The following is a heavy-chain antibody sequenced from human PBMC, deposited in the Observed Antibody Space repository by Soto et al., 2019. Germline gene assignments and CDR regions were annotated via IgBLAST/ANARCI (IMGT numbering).Heavy chain of an antibody. CDR2: ISAYNGNT. CDR3: ARWSVVPFSFDP. V-gene: IGHV1-18*01. CDR1: GYTFTSYG. J-gene: IGHJ5*02. Sequence: ASVKVSCKASGYTFTSYGISWVRQAPGQGLEWMGWISAYNGNTNYAQKLQGRVTMTTDTSTSTAYMGLRSLRSDDTAVYYCARWSVVPFSFDPWGQGTLVTVSS. D-gene: IGHD2-2*01.